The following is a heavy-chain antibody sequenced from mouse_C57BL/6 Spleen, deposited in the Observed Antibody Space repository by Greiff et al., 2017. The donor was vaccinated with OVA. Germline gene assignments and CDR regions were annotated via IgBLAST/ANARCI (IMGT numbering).Heavy chain of an antibody. CDR1: GYTFTSYW. CDR2: IDPSDSET. D-gene: IGHD1-1*01. Sequence: VQLQQPGAELVRPGSSVKLSCKASGYTFTSYWMHWVKQRPIQGLEWIGNIDPSDSETHYNQKFKDKATLTVDKSSSTAYMQLSSLTSEDSAVDYCARIYYGSSGYAMDYWGQGTSVTVSS. J-gene: IGHJ4*01. CDR3: ARIYYGSSGYAMDY. V-gene: IGHV1-52*01.